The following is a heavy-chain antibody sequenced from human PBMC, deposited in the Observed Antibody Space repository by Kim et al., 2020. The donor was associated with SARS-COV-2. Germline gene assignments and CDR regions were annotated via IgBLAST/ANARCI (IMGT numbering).Heavy chain of an antibody. V-gene: IGHV3-21*01. CDR2: ISSSSSYI. D-gene: IGHD3-22*01. J-gene: IGHJ3*02. CDR1: GFTFSSYS. Sequence: GGSLRLSCAASGFTFSSYSMNWVRQAPGKGLEWVSSISSSSSYIYYADSVKGRFTISRDNAKNSLYLQMNSLRAEDTAVYYCARDWYYYDSSGYTSSDDFDAFDIWGQGTMVTVSS. CDR3: ARDWYYYDSSGYTSSDDFDAFDI.